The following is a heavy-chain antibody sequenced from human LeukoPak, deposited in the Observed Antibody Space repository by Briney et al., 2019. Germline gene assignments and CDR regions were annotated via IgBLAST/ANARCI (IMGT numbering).Heavy chain of an antibody. Sequence: GGSLRLSCVTSDFTFSIYGMHWVRQAPGKGLEWVAFIRYDSTDKFYADSVKGRFTISRDNAKNTVYLQMNSLRAEDTAVYYCASLFLCYGCSSSSDSFNIWGQGTMVTVSS. V-gene: IGHV3-30*02. CDR1: DFTFSIYG. D-gene: IGHD6-6*01. CDR3: ASLFLCYGCSSSSDSFNI. CDR2: IRYDSTDK. J-gene: IGHJ3*02.